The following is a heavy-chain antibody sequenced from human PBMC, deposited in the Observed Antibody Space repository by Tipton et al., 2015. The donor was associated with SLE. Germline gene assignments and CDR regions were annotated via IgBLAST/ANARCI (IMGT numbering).Heavy chain of an antibody. CDR2: IYYSGST. CDR3: ARTNLQGSLVDWYFDL. J-gene: IGHJ2*01. Sequence: TLSLTCTVSDGSIGSYYWSWIRQPPGKGLEWIGCIYYSGSTNYNPSLKSRVTISVDTSKNQFSLKLSSVTAADTAVYYCARTNLQGSLVDWYFDLWGRGTLVTVSS. V-gene: IGHV4-59*01. CDR1: DGSIGSYY. D-gene: IGHD5-24*01.